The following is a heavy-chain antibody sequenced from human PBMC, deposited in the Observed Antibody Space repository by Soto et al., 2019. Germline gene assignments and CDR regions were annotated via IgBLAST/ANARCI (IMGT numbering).Heavy chain of an antibody. D-gene: IGHD2-21*02. CDR3: ARGGGFCGADCYKGGIDY. Sequence: LRLSCAASGFTFSPYTMHWVRQTPGKGLEWVAVISYDGSDKYYADSVRGRFTISRDNSKNTLFLQMNSLRAEDTALYYCARGGGFCGADCYKGGIDYWGQGTLVTVSS. CDR1: GFTFSPYT. V-gene: IGHV3-30-3*01. J-gene: IGHJ4*02. CDR2: ISYDGSDK.